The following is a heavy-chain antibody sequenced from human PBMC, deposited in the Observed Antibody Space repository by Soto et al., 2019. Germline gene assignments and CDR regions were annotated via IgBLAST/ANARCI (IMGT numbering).Heavy chain of an antibody. J-gene: IGHJ4*02. D-gene: IGHD3-22*01. CDR2: IIPIFGTA. V-gene: IGHV1-69*13. CDR3: ARGVHYDSSGYYYFY. Sequence: SVKVSCKASGGTFSSYAISWVRQAPGQGLEWMGGIIPIFGTANYAQKFQGRVTITADESTSTSYMELRSLRSEDTAVYYCARGVHYDSSGYYYFYWGQGTLVTVSS. CDR1: GGTFSSYA.